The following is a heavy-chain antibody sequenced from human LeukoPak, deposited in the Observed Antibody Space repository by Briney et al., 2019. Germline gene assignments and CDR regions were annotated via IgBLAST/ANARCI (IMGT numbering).Heavy chain of an antibody. V-gene: IGHV1-2*02. D-gene: IGHD6-19*01. CDR2: INPNSGGT. Sequence: ASVEVSCKGSGYTFTGCYRHWVRQAPGQGLEWMGWINPNSGGTNYAQTFQGRVTMTRDTSITTAYLELSRLRSDDTAVYYCARGRQWLVGGEWFDPWGQGPLVTVSS. CDR3: ARGRQWLVGGEWFDP. J-gene: IGHJ5*02. CDR1: GYTFTGCY.